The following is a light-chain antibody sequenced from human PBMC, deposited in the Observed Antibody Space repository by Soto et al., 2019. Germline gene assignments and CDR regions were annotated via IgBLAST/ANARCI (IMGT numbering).Light chain of an antibody. J-gene: IGLJ1*01. V-gene: IGLV2-11*01. CDR1: SSDVGRYPY. CDR2: DVT. Sequence: QSVLTQPRSVSGSPGQSVTISCTGTSSDVGRYPYVSWYQHHPGKAPQLIIRDVTERPSGVPDRSSGSKSGNTASLTISGLQAVDDADYYCCSDAGDYTYVFGTGTKVTVL. CDR3: CSDAGDYTYV.